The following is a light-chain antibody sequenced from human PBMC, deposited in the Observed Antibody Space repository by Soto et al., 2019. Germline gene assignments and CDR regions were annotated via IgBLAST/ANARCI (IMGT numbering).Light chain of an antibody. V-gene: IGLV8-61*01. CDR1: SGSVSAAYY. J-gene: IGLJ3*02. Sequence: QTVVTQEPSFSVSPGGTVTLTCGLTSGSVSAAYYPTWYQQTPGQAPRTLIYNTNTRSSGVPDRFFGSILGNKAALTITGAQADDESDYYCVLYMGSGIWVFGGGTKLTVL. CDR2: NTN. CDR3: VLYMGSGIWV.